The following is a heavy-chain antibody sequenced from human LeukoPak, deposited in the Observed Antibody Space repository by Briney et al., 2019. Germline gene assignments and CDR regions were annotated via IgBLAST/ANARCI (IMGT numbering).Heavy chain of an antibody. CDR3: ARHGRAPRVLDFDY. Sequence: KPSETLSLTCAVYGGSFSGYYWSWIRQPPGKGLEWIGYIYYSGSTNYNPSLKSRVTISVDTSKNQFSLKLSSVTAADTAVYYCARHGRAPRVLDFDYWGQGTLVTVSS. J-gene: IGHJ4*02. V-gene: IGHV4-59*08. D-gene: IGHD1-1*01. CDR2: IYYSGST. CDR1: GGSFSGYY.